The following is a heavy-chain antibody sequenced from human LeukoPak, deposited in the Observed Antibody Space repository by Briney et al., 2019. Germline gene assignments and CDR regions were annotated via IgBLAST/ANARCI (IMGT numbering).Heavy chain of an antibody. CDR3: AKGYRYNWNYDAFDI. CDR1: GFTFSSYA. J-gene: IGHJ3*02. Sequence: GGSLRLSCAASGFTFSSYAMSWVRQAPGKGLEWVSAISGSGGRTYHADSVKGRFTISRDNSKNTLYLQMNSLRVEDTAVYYCAKGYRYNWNYDAFDIWGQGTMVTVSS. CDR2: ISGSGGRT. D-gene: IGHD1-7*01. V-gene: IGHV3-23*01.